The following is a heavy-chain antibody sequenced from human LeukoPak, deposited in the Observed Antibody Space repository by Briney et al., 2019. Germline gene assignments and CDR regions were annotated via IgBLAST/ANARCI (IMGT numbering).Heavy chain of an antibody. V-gene: IGHV4-59*08. CDR3: ARVNYYGSGSYYNPYYYYGMDV. J-gene: IGHJ6*02. CDR2: IYYSGST. D-gene: IGHD3-10*01. CDR1: GGSISSYY. Sequence: PSETLSLTCTVSGGSISSYYWSWIRQPPGKGLEWIGYIYYSGSTNYNPSLKSRVTISVDTSKNQFSLKLSSVTAADTAVYYCARVNYYGSGSYYNPYYYYGMDVWGQGTTVTVSS.